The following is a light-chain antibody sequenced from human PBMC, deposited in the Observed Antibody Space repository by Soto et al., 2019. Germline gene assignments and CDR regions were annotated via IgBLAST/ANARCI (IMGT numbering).Light chain of an antibody. CDR2: VAS. Sequence: EIVMTQSPATLSVSPGERATLSCRASQSVSSNLAWYQQKPGQTPKLLIYVASTSPTGIPARFSGSGSGTVFTLTISSLQSEDCAVYYCQPYNVWPLTFGGGTKVEFK. V-gene: IGKV3-15*01. CDR3: QPYNVWPLT. CDR1: QSVSSN. J-gene: IGKJ4*01.